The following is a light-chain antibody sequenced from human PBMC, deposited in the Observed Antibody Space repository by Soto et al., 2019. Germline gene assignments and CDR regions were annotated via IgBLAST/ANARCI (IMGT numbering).Light chain of an antibody. CDR2: GDS. J-gene: IGLJ1*01. CDR3: AAWDDSLNAYV. Sequence: QSVLTQPPSVSGAPGQRVTISCTGSGSNIGAGYDVHWYQHRPGTAPKLLVFGDSHRPSGVPDRFSGSKSGTSASLAITGLQAEDEADYSCAAWDDSLNAYVFGAGTKLTVL. CDR1: GSNIGAGYD. V-gene: IGLV1-40*01.